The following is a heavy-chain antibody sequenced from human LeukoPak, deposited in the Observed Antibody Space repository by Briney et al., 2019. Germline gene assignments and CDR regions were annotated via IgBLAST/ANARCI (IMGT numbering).Heavy chain of an antibody. CDR1: GGSITSNNW. Sequence: SGTLSLTCAVSGGSITSNNWWSWVRPPPGKGLEGIGEINHSGSTNYNPSLKSRVTISVDTSKNQFSLKLSSVTAADTAVYYCARRPFSPSGSYYRGYFDYWGQGTLVTVSS. J-gene: IGHJ4*02. D-gene: IGHD1-26*01. V-gene: IGHV4-4*02. CDR2: INHSGST. CDR3: ARRPFSPSGSYYRGYFDY.